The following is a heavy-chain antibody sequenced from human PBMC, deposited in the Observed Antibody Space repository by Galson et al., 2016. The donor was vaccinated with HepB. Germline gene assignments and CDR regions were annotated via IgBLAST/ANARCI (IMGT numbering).Heavy chain of an antibody. CDR1: GFTFSDNA. J-gene: IGHJ4*02. V-gene: IGHV3-30*04. CDR3: ARLWFGETHFDY. Sequence: SLRLSCADSGFTFSDNAMHWVRQAPGKGLEWVALISFDGTEKYYADSVRGRFTISRDNSKNTLYLQMNSLRADDTAVYYCARLWFGETHFDYWGQGAVVTVSS. D-gene: IGHD3-10*01. CDR2: ISFDGTEK.